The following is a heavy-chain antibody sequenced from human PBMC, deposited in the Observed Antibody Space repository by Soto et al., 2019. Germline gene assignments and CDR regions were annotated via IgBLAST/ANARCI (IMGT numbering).Heavy chain of an antibody. D-gene: IGHD4-17*01. J-gene: IGHJ5*02. V-gene: IGHV3-23*01. Sequence: PGGSLRLGCAASGFACSSYAMSWVRQAPGKGLEWVSAISGSGGSTYYADSVKGRFTISRDNSKNTLYLQMNSLRAEDTAVYYCANIHGVDGDYVKKAWGQGTLVTVSS. CDR1: GFACSSYA. CDR3: ANIHGVDGDYVKKA. CDR2: ISGSGGST.